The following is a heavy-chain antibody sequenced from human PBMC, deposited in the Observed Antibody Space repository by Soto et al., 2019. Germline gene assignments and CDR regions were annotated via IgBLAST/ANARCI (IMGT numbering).Heavy chain of an antibody. J-gene: IGHJ6*02. V-gene: IGHV1-46*01. D-gene: IGHD3-16*01. Sequence: ASVKVSFKASGYTFTSYYMHWVRQAPGQGLEWMGIINPSGGSTSYAQKFQGRVTMTRDTSTSTVYMELSSLRSEDTAVYYCATYTFYYYYGMDVWGQGTTVTVSS. CDR3: ATYTFYYYYGMDV. CDR2: INPSGGST. CDR1: GYTFTSYY.